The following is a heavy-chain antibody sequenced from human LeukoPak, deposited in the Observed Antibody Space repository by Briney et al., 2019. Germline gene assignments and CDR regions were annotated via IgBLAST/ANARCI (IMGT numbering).Heavy chain of an antibody. CDR1: GYTFTGYY. Sequence: ASVKVSCTASGYTFTGYYMHWVRQAPGQELEWMGWINPNSGGTNYAQKFQGRVTMTRDTSISTAYMELSRLRSDDTAVYYCARGFDFITIFGEVINSPGNWFDPWGQGTLVTVSS. V-gene: IGHV1-2*02. CDR3: ARGFDFITIFGEVINSPGNWFDP. J-gene: IGHJ5*02. CDR2: INPNSGGT. D-gene: IGHD3-3*01.